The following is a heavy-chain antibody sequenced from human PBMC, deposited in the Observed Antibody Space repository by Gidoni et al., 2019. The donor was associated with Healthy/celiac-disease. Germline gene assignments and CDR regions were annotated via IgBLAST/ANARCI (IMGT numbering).Heavy chain of an antibody. V-gene: IGHV3-23*01. CDR3: AKDRAYDRLNLYYFDY. CDR1: GFTFRSYA. J-gene: IGHJ4*02. Sequence: EVQLLESGGGLVQPGGSLRLSCAASGFTFRSYAMGWVRQAPGKGLDWVSAISGSGGSTYYADSVKGRFTISRDNSKNTLYLQMNSLRAEDTAVYYCAKDRAYDRLNLYYFDYWGQGTLVTVSS. D-gene: IGHD5-12*01. CDR2: ISGSGGST.